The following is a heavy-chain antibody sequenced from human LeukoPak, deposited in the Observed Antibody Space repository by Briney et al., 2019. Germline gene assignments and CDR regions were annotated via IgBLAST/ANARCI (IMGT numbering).Heavy chain of an antibody. J-gene: IGHJ4*02. CDR2: ISSSSSYI. D-gene: IGHD3-16*01. CDR1: GFTFSIHW. V-gene: IGHV3-21*01. CDR3: ARGGARNY. Sequence: GGSLKLSCEASGFTFSIHWMTWVRQAPGKGLEWVSSISSSSSYIYYADSVKGRFTISRDNAKNSLYLQMNSLRAEDTAVYYCARGGARNYWGQGTLVTVSS.